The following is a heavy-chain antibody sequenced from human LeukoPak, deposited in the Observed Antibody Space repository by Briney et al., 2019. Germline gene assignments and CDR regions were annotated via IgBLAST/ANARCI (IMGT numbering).Heavy chain of an antibody. CDR3: ARLSPGPYYYYGMDV. V-gene: IGHV1-18*01. CDR1: GYTFTSYG. CDR2: ISAYNGNT. J-gene: IGHJ6*02. D-gene: IGHD1-14*01. Sequence: ASVKVSCKASGYTFTSYGISWVRQAPGQGLEWMGWISAYNGNTNYAQKLQGRVTMTTDTSTSTAYMELSSLRSEDTAVYYCARLSPGPYYYYGMDVWGRGTTVTVSS.